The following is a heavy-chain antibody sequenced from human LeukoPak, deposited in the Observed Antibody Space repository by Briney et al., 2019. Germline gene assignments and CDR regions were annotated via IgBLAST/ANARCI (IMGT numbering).Heavy chain of an antibody. D-gene: IGHD6-13*01. V-gene: IGHV1-3*01. CDR1: GYTFTSYA. CDR2: INAGNGNT. Sequence: ASVKSSGKALGYTFTSYALLWVRQPPGKRLGWLGWINAGNGNTKYSQKFQGRVTITRDTSASTAYMELSSLRSEDTAVYYCARYSSSWYGNYFDYWGQGTLVTVSS. CDR3: ARYSSSWYGNYFDY. J-gene: IGHJ4*02.